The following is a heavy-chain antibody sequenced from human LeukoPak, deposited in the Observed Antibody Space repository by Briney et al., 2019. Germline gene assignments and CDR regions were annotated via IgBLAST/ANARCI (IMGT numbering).Heavy chain of an antibody. Sequence: GGSLRLSCAASGFTFSSYWMSWVRQAPGKGLEWVANIKQDGSEKYYVDSVKGRFTISRDNAKNSLYLQMNSLRAEDMALYYCAKELSPSIAAAGVDAFDIWGRGTMVTVSS. V-gene: IGHV3-7*03. CDR2: IKQDGSEK. CDR3: AKELSPSIAAAGVDAFDI. D-gene: IGHD6-13*01. CDR1: GFTFSSYW. J-gene: IGHJ3*02.